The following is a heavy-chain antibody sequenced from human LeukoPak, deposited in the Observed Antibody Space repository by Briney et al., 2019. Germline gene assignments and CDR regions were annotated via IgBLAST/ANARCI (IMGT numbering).Heavy chain of an antibody. Sequence: GGSLRLSCAASGFTFSTYGIHWVRQAPGKGLEWVAVISYDGNTEYYADSVKGRFTISRDNAKNSLYLQMNSLRAEDTAVYYCARDGRYSSSWYLYYYYYMDVWGKGTTVTVSS. J-gene: IGHJ6*03. CDR2: ISYDGNTE. V-gene: IGHV3-30*03. CDR3: ARDGRYSSSWYLYYYYYMDV. D-gene: IGHD6-13*01. CDR1: GFTFSTYG.